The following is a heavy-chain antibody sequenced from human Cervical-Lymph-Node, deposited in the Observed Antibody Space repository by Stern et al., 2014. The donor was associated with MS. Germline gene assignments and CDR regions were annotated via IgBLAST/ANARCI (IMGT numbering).Heavy chain of an antibody. J-gene: IGHJ5*02. CDR1: GGSISSGGYY. CDR2: IYYSGST. CDR3: ARAREAPRWFDP. V-gene: IGHV4-31*01. Sequence: QLQLQESGPGLVKPSQTLSLTCTVSGGSISSGGYYWGWIRQHPGQGLEWIGYIYYSGSTYYSPSLKSQVTISVDTSKNQFSLKLSSVTAADTAVYYCARAREAPRWFDPWGQGTLVTVSS.